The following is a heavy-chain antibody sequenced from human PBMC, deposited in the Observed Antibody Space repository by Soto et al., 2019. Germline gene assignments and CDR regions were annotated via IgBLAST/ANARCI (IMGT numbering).Heavy chain of an antibody. D-gene: IGHD2-15*01. Sequence: GGSLRLSCAASGFTFSSYGMHWVRQAPGKGLEWVAVIWYDGSNKYYADSVKGRFTISRDNSKNTLYLQMNSLRAEDTAVYYCARDGVVVVAATLTYYYYYMDVWGKGTTVTVSS. V-gene: IGHV3-33*01. CDR1: GFTFSSYG. J-gene: IGHJ6*03. CDR2: IWYDGSNK. CDR3: ARDGVVVVAATLTYYYYYMDV.